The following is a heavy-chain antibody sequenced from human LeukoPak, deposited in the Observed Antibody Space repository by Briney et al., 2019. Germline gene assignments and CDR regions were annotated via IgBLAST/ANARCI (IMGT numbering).Heavy chain of an antibody. D-gene: IGHD1-26*01. Sequence: GGSLRLSCAASGFAFSGSTMHWVRQASGKGLEWVGRIRSKANNYATAYATSVKGRFTLSRDDSKNTAYLQMNSLKTEDTAVYYCIRGAASGSYYGFDVWGQGATVTVSS. CDR3: IRGAASGSYYGFDV. V-gene: IGHV3-73*01. CDR2: IRSKANNYAT. J-gene: IGHJ6*02. CDR1: GFAFSGST.